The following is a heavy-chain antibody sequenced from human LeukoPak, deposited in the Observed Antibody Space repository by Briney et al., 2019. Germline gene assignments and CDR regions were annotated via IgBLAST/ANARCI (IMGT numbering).Heavy chain of an antibody. V-gene: IGHV1-2*02. D-gene: IGHD3-22*01. J-gene: IGHJ3*02. CDR2: INPNSGGT. CDR1: GYTFTGYY. CDR3: AEIYYDSSGRDAFDI. Sequence: ASVKVSCKASGYTFTGYYMHWVRQAPGQGLEWMGGINPNSGGTNYAQKFQGRVTMTRDTSISTAYMELSRLRSDDTAVYYCAEIYYDSSGRDAFDIWGQGTMVTVSS.